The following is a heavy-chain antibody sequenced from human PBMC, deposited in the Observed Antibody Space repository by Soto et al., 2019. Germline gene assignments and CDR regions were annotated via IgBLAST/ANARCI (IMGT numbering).Heavy chain of an antibody. CDR2: INHSGST. V-gene: IGHV4-34*01. CDR1: GGSFSGYY. J-gene: IGHJ4*02. D-gene: IGHD3-10*01. CDR3: ARERGVPDY. Sequence: SETLSLTCAVYGGSFSGYYWSWIRQPPGKGLEWIGEINHSGSTNYNPSLKSRVTISVDTSKNQFSLKLSSVTAADRAVYYCARERGVPDYWGQGHLVAVS.